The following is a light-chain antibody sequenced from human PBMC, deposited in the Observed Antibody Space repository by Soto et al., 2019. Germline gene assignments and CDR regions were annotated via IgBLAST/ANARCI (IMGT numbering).Light chain of an antibody. CDR2: DAS. CDR3: QQYNSYSRT. Sequence: DIQITQSPSTLPATAGDRVTITCRASQSISSWLAWYQHKPGKAPKLLIYDASNLDSGVPSRFSGSGSGTEFSLTISSLQPDDFATYYCQQYNSYSRTFGQGTKVDIK. CDR1: QSISSW. V-gene: IGKV1-5*01. J-gene: IGKJ1*01.